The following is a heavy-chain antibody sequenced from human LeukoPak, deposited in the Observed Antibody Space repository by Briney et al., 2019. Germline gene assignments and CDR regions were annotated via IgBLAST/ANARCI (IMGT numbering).Heavy chain of an antibody. CDR1: GFTFSSYS. D-gene: IGHD5-12*01. J-gene: IGHJ5*02. CDR3: ARDGRGGYVGKFDP. CDR2: IKQDGSEK. V-gene: IGHV3-7*01. Sequence: GGSLRLSCAASGFTFSSYSMNWVRQAPGKGLEWVANIKQDGSEKYYVDSVKGRFTISRDNAKNSLYLQMNSLRAEDTAVYYCARDGRGGYVGKFDPWGQGTLVTVSS.